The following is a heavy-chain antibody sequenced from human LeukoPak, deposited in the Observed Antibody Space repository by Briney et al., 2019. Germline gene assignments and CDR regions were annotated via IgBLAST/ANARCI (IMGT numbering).Heavy chain of an antibody. D-gene: IGHD1-14*01. Sequence: GGSLRLSCAASGFTLSTYAMSWVRQAPGKGLEWVSIITSSGGSTNYADSVKGRFTISRDNSKNTLYLQMNSLRPDDTAVYYCATDVTGGAISFWGQGALDTVSS. CDR3: ATDVTGGAISF. CDR2: ITSSGGST. V-gene: IGHV3-23*01. J-gene: IGHJ4*02. CDR1: GFTLSTYA.